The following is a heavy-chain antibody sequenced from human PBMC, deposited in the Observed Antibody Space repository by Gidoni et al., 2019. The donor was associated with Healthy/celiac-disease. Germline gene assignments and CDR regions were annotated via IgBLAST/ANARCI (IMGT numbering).Heavy chain of an antibody. CDR3: AREGATTTLLDY. CDR2: IYYSGST. Sequence: QVQLQESGPGLVKPSQTLSRTCTVSGGSISSGGYYWSWIRQHPGKGLEWIGYIYYSGSTYYNPSLKSRVTISVDTSKNQFSLKLSSVTAADTAVYSCAREGATTTLLDYWGQGTLVTVSS. CDR1: GGSISSGGYY. V-gene: IGHV4-31*03. D-gene: IGHD1-26*01. J-gene: IGHJ4*02.